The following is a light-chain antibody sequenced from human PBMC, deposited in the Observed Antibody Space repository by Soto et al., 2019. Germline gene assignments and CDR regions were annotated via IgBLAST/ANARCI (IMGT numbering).Light chain of an antibody. CDR3: QQYYSTLRT. CDR1: QSVLYRSNNKNY. J-gene: IGKJ1*01. CDR2: WAS. Sequence: DIVMTQSPDSLAVSLGERATINCESSQSVLYRSNNKNYLAWYQQKPGQPPKLLIYWASTRESGVPDRFSGRGSGTDFTLTISSMQAEDVAVYYCQQYYSTLRTFGQGTKVEIK. V-gene: IGKV4-1*01.